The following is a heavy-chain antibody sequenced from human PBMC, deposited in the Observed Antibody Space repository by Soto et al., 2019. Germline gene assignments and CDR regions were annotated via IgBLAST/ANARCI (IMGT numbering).Heavy chain of an antibody. Sequence: QVQLQQWGAGLLKPSETLSLTCAVYGGSFSGYYWSWIRQPPGKGLEWIGEINHSGSTNYNPSLKSRVPIAVDTSKNQFSLKLSSVTAADTAVYYCAREDGAAAGTGYWGQGTLVTVSS. V-gene: IGHV4-34*01. CDR1: GGSFSGYY. J-gene: IGHJ4*02. CDR2: INHSGST. CDR3: AREDGAAAGTGY. D-gene: IGHD6-13*01.